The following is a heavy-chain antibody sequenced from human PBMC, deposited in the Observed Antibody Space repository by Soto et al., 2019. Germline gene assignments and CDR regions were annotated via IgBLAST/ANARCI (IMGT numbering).Heavy chain of an antibody. J-gene: IGHJ6*02. CDR2: IGTAGDT. CDR3: ARDGPKVYYDRPAGGMDV. Sequence: SGGSLRLSCAASGFTFGSYDMHWARQATGKGLEWVSAIGTAGDTYYPGSVKGRFTISRENAKNSLYLQMNSLRAGDTAVYYCARDGPKVYYDRPAGGMDVWGQGTTVTVSS. V-gene: IGHV3-13*01. D-gene: IGHD3-22*01. CDR1: GFTFGSYD.